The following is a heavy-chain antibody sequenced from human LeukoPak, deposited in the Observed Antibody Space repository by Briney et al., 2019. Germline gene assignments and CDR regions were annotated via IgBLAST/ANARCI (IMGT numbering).Heavy chain of an antibody. Sequence: PGGSLRLSCVASGFTFDDYAMHWVRQVPGKGLEWVSGISWNSGSIGYADSVKGRFTISRDNAKNSLYLQMNSLRAEDAALYYCARARDDYSNYLDYWGQGTLVTVSS. V-gene: IGHV3-9*01. CDR1: GFTFDDYA. CDR3: ARARDDYSNYLDY. D-gene: IGHD4-11*01. J-gene: IGHJ4*02. CDR2: ISWNSGSI.